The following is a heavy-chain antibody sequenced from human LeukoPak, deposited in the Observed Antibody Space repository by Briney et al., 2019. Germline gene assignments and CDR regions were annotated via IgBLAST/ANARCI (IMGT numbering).Heavy chain of an antibody. Sequence: GGSLRLSCAASGFTFSSYWMSWVRQAPGKGLEWVANIKQDGSEKYYVDSVKGRFTISRDNAKNSLYLQMNSRRAEDTAVYYCARGTIAAAGYYYFDSWGQGTQVTFS. CDR2: IKQDGSEK. D-gene: IGHD6-13*01. CDR3: ARGTIAAAGYYYFDS. V-gene: IGHV3-7*04. J-gene: IGHJ4*02. CDR1: GFTFSSYW.